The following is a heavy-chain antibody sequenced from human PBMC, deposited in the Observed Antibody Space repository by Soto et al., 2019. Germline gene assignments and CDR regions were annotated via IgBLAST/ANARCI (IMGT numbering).Heavy chain of an antibody. D-gene: IGHD3-3*01. Sequence: PGGSLRLSCAASGFTFSSYWMSWVRQAPGKGLEWVAVISYDGSNKYYVDSVKGRFTISRDNSKNTLYLQMNSLRAEDTAVYYCAKDTRNYDFWSGCLDYWGQGTLVTVSS. V-gene: IGHV3-30*18. CDR2: ISYDGSNK. CDR3: AKDTRNYDFWSGCLDY. CDR1: GFTFSSYW. J-gene: IGHJ4*02.